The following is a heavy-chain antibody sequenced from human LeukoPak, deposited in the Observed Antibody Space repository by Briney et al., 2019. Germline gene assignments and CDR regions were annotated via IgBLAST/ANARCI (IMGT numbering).Heavy chain of an antibody. Sequence: SETLSLTCTVSGGSISSSSYYWGWIRQPPGKGLEWIGSIHCSGSTYYNPSLKSRVTISVDTSKNQFSLKLSSVTAADTAVYYCARVPRDYYDSSGYWGVGAFDIWGQGTMVTVSS. CDR2: IHCSGST. J-gene: IGHJ3*02. V-gene: IGHV4-39*07. CDR3: ARVPRDYYDSSGYWGVGAFDI. D-gene: IGHD3-22*01. CDR1: GGSISSSSYY.